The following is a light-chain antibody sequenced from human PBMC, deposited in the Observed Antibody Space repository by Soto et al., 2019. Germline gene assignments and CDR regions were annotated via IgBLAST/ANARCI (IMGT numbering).Light chain of an antibody. CDR1: QSVSSN. Sequence: EIVMTQSPAALSVRPAQRDTHSCRPSQSVSSNLAWYQQKPGQAPRLLIYGASTRATGIPVRFSGSGSGTEFSLTISSLQSEDFAVYYCQQYNNWPPWTFGQGTKVDIK. CDR2: GAS. J-gene: IGKJ1*01. V-gene: IGKV3-15*01. CDR3: QQYNNWPPWT.